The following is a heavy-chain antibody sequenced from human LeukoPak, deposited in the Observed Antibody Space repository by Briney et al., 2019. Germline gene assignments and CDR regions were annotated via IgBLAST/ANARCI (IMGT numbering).Heavy chain of an antibody. CDR2: ISESGGTT. V-gene: IGHV3-23*01. J-gene: IGHJ4*02. Sequence: PGGSLRLSCAASGFTFNSYAMNWVRQAPGKGLEWVSSISESGGTTDYADSVKGRFTISRDNSKNTLYLQMNSLRAEDTAVYYCARQWLVNGWGQGTLVTVSS. D-gene: IGHD6-19*01. CDR3: ARQWLVNG. CDR1: GFTFNSYA.